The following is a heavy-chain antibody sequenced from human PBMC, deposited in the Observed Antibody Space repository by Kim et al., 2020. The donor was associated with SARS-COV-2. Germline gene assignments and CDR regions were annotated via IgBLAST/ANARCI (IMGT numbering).Heavy chain of an antibody. CDR3: ARDRYSSSWYQGLFDYYYYGMDV. CDR2: ISSSSSYI. D-gene: IGHD6-13*01. J-gene: IGHJ6*02. V-gene: IGHV3-21*01. Sequence: GGSLRLSCAASGFTFSSYSMNWVRQAPGKGLEWVSSISSSSSYIYYADSVKGRFTISRDNAKNSLYLQMNSLRAEDTAVYYCARDRYSSSWYQGLFDYYYYGMDVCGQGTTVTVSS. CDR1: GFTFSSYS.